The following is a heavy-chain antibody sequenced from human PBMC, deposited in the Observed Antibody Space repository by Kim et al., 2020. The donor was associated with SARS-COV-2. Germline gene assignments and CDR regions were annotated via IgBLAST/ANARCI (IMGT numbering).Heavy chain of an antibody. Sequence: SQTLSLTCAISGDSVSSNSAAWNWIRQSPSRGLEWLGRTYYRSKWYNDYAVSVKSRITINPDTSKNQFSLQLNSVTPEDTAVYYCARDPYSSSSDNYYYGMDVWGQGTTVTVSS. J-gene: IGHJ6*02. V-gene: IGHV6-1*01. CDR2: TYYRSKWYN. CDR3: ARDPYSSSSDNYYYGMDV. D-gene: IGHD6-6*01. CDR1: GDSVSSNSAA.